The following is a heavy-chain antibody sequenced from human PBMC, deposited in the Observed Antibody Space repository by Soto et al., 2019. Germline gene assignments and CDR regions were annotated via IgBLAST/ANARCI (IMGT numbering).Heavy chain of an antibody. D-gene: IGHD1-26*01. V-gene: IGHV1-18*04. Sequence: ASVKVSCKASGYTFTSYGIGWVRQAPGQGLEWMGWISAYNGNTNYAQKLQGRVTMTTDTSTSTAYMELRSLRSDDTAVYYCATQLLYSGSYLTGYYYYGMDVWGQGTTVTVSS. CDR3: ATQLLYSGSYLTGYYYYGMDV. J-gene: IGHJ6*02. CDR2: ISAYNGNT. CDR1: GYTFTSYG.